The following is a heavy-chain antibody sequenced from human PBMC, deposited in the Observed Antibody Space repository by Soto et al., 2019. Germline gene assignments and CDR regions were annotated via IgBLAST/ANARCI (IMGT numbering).Heavy chain of an antibody. Sequence: HVQLVQSGDAVMKPGASVKVSCKASGYIFSSFGISWVRQVPGQGLEWMGWINTYNGDTNYAQKFQGRVTMTTDTSTSTAYMELRSLISDDTAVYYCAREYCRFASCPVDFWGQGTLVTVSS. CDR3: AREYCRFASCPVDF. CDR1: GYIFSSFG. CDR2: INTYNGDT. V-gene: IGHV1-18*01. J-gene: IGHJ4*02. D-gene: IGHD2-2*01.